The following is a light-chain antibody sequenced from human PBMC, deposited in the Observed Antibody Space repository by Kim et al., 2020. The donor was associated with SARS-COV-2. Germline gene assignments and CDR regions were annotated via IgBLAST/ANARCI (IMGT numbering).Light chain of an antibody. CDR3: QQRSNWPALT. CDR2: DAS. Sequence: EIVLTQSPATLSLSPGERATLSCRASQSVSSNLAWYQQKPGQAPRLLIYDASSRATGIPARFSGSGSGTDFTLTISSLQPEDFAVYYCQQRSNWPALTFGGGTQVDIK. V-gene: IGKV3-11*01. J-gene: IGKJ4*01. CDR1: QSVSSN.